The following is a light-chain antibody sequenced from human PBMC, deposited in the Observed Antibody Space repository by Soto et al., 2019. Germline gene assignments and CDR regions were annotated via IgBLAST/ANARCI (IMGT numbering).Light chain of an antibody. Sequence: VVTQSPASLSVSPGDRVTISFRAGPISSNLAWHQQRPGQAPRLLIYGASVRATGVPARFSGSGSGTEFTLTISSLQPDDFATYYCQHYNSYSEAFGQGTKVDIK. CDR1: PISSN. CDR3: QHYNSYSEA. J-gene: IGKJ1*01. CDR2: GAS. V-gene: IGKV3-15*01.